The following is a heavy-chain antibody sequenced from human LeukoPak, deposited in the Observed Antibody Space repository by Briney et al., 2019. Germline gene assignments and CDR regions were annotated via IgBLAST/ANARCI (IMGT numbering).Heavy chain of an antibody. Sequence: ASVKVSCKASGYTFTGYYMHWVRQAPRQGLEWIGWINPNSGGTNYAQKFQGRVTMTRDTSISTAYMELSRLRSDDTAVYYCARYSGYCSSTSCYTVAAFDIWGQGTMVTVSS. V-gene: IGHV1-2*02. CDR3: ARYSGYCSSTSCYTVAAFDI. CDR1: GYTFTGYY. D-gene: IGHD2-2*02. CDR2: INPNSGGT. J-gene: IGHJ3*02.